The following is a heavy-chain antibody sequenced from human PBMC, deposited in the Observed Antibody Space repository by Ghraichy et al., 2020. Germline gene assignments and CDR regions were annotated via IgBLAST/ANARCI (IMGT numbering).Heavy chain of an antibody. J-gene: IGHJ4*02. D-gene: IGHD1-26*01. Sequence: GESLNISCAASGFTFSSYAMSWVRQAPGKGLEWVSAISGSGGSTYYADSVKGRFTISRDNSKNTLYLQMNSLRAEDTAVYYCAKDRVYSGDYFDYWGQGTLVTVSS. CDR2: ISGSGGST. CDR3: AKDRVYSGDYFDY. CDR1: GFTFSSYA. V-gene: IGHV3-23*01.